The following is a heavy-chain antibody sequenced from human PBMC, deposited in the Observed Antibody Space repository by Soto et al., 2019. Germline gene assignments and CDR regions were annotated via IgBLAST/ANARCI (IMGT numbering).Heavy chain of an antibody. CDR3: ARRRGLVGSFDY. D-gene: IGHD3-9*01. J-gene: IGHJ4*02. Sequence: LKISCKGSGYSFTTYWLGWVRQVPGKGLEWMGIIYPGDSDTRYSPSFQGQVTISADKSISAAYLQWSSLKASDTAMYFCARRRGLVGSFDYWGRGTLVTVSS. CDR2: IYPGDSDT. CDR1: GYSFTTYW. V-gene: IGHV5-51*01.